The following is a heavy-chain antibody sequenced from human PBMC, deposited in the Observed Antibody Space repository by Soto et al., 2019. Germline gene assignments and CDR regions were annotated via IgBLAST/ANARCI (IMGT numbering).Heavy chain of an antibody. J-gene: IGHJ4*02. Sequence: GGSLRLSCAASGCTFSSYWMSWVRQAPGKGLEWVANIKQDGSETYYVDSLKGRFSISRDNAKNSLYLQMNSLRAEDTAVYYCASGMYTSGWYPDYFDYRGQGTSVPGSS. CDR3: ASGMYTSGWYPDYFDY. CDR1: GCTFSSYW. D-gene: IGHD6-19*01. CDR2: IKQDGSET. V-gene: IGHV3-7*03.